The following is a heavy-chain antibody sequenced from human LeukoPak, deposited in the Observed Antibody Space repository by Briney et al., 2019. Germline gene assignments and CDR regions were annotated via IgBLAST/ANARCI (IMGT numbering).Heavy chain of an antibody. CDR2: LSGSGITT. V-gene: IGHV3-23*01. CDR3: AKGIYSSGWSYFDY. J-gene: IGHJ4*01. CDR1: GFTFSNSA. Sequence: GGSLRLSCAASGFTFSNSAMGWVRQAPGKGLEWVSTLSGSGITTYYADFVKGRFTISRDNSKNTLYLQMNTLRAEDSALYYCAKGIYSSGWSYFDYWGHGTLVTVSS. D-gene: IGHD6-19*01.